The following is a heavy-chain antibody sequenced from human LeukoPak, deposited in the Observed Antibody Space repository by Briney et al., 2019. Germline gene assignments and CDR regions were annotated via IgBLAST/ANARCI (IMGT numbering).Heavy chain of an antibody. Sequence: SETLSLTCTVSGGSISSGGYYWSWIRQPPGKGLEWIGYIYHSGSTYYNPSLKSRVTISVDRSKNQFSLKLSSVTAADTAVYYCAREWELRRAFDIWGQGTMVTVSS. J-gene: IGHJ3*02. CDR1: GGSISSGGYY. CDR2: IYHSGST. CDR3: AREWELRRAFDI. V-gene: IGHV4-30-2*01. D-gene: IGHD1-26*01.